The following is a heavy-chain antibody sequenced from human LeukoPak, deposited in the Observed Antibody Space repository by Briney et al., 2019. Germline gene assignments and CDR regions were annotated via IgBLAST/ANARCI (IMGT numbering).Heavy chain of an antibody. D-gene: IGHD3-10*01. CDR2: ISGSGGST. Sequence: GGSLRLSCAASGFTFNDYAVTWVRQAPGKGLEWVSAISGSGGSTYYADSVKGRFTISRDNSKNTLYLQMNSLRAEDTAVYYCAKHNYYYGSGSYHGYWGQGTLVTVSS. V-gene: IGHV3-23*01. J-gene: IGHJ4*02. CDR1: GFTFNDYA. CDR3: AKHNYYYGSGSYHGY.